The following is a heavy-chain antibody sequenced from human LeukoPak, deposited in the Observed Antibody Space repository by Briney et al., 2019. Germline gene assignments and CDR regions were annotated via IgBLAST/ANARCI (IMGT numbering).Heavy chain of an antibody. CDR1: GFTFSSYS. V-gene: IGHV3-48*01. Sequence: PGGSLRLSCAASGFTFSSYSMNWVRQAPGKGLEWVSYISSSSSTIYYADSVKGRFTISRANANNFLYLQMNSLRAEDTAVYYCARDKTPSYYGSGSYVDYWGQGTLVTVSS. J-gene: IGHJ4*02. D-gene: IGHD3-10*01. CDR2: ISSSSSTI. CDR3: ARDKTPSYYGSGSYVDY.